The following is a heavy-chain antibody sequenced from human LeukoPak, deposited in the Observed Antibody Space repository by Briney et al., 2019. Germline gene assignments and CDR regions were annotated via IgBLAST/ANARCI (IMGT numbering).Heavy chain of an antibody. J-gene: IGHJ4*02. CDR2: MKPDSGNT. CDR1: GYTFISYD. D-gene: IGHD3-10*01. V-gene: IGHV1-8*01. Sequence: ASVKVSCKASGYTFISYDINWVRQATGQGLEWMGWMKPDSGNTGYAQKFQGRVTMTRNTSTNTAYMELSSLTFEDTAVYYCTRVPRELSGKWGQGTLVTVSS. CDR3: TRVPRELSGK.